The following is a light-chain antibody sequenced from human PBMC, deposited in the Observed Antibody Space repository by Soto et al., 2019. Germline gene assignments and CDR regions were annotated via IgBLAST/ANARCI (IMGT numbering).Light chain of an antibody. CDR3: MQGTHWPLT. J-gene: IGKJ4*01. CDR1: QSLLYSDGKTF. CDR2: EVS. Sequence: EVVMTQSPLSLPVTLGQPASISCRSSQSLLYSDGKTFLTWFHQRPGQAPRRLIYEVSNRDSGVPDRFSGSGSGTDFTLKISRVGAEDVGVYYCMQGTHWPLTFGGGTKVDIK. V-gene: IGKV2-30*01.